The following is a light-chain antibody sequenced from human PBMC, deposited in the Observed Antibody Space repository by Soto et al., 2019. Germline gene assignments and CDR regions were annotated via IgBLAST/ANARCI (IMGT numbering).Light chain of an antibody. J-gene: IGKJ1*01. CDR2: DAS. V-gene: IGKV1-5*01. CDR1: QSISSW. CDR3: QQYNSYSEWT. Sequence: DIQMTQSPSTLSASVGDRVTITCRASQSISSWLAWYQQKPGKAPKLLIYDASSLESGVLSRFSGSGSATKFPLTISSLQPDDFATYYCQQYNSYSEWTFCQGTKVEIQ.